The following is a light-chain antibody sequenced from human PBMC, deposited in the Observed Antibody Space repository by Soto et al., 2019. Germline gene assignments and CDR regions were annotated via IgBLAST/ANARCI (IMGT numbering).Light chain of an antibody. CDR1: QSVRSN. CDR3: QEYNNWPPLT. V-gene: IGKV3-15*01. CDR2: GSS. J-gene: IGKJ4*01. Sequence: ELVMTQSPATLSVSPGERATLSCRASQSVRSNLAWYQQKPVQAPRLLVYGSSKRATGIPAGFSGSGSGTEFTLTISSLQSEDFAVYYCQEYNNWPPLTFGGGTKVDI.